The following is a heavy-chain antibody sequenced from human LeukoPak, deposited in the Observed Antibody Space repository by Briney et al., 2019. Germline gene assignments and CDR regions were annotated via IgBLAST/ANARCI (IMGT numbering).Heavy chain of an antibody. J-gene: IGHJ4*02. D-gene: IGHD3-16*01. CDR3: ARDLISKFDY. CDR1: RGTFSSYA. V-gene: IGHV1-69*04. CDR2: IIPILGIA. Sequence: GASVKVSCKASRGTFSSYAISWVRQAPGQGLEWMGRIIPILGIANYAQKFQGRVTITADKSTSTAYMELSSLRSEDTAVYYCARDLISKFDYWGQGTLVTVSS.